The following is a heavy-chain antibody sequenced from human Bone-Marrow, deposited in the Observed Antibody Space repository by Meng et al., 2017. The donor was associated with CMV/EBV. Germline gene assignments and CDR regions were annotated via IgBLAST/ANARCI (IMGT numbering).Heavy chain of an antibody. V-gene: IGHV1-69*10. Sequence: SVKVSCKASGGTFSSYAISWVRQAPGQGLEWMGGIIPILGIANYAQKFQGRVTITADKSTSTAYMELSSLRSEDTAVYYCARPADVVVPAARRSYYYYYGMDVWGQGTTVTVSS. J-gene: IGHJ6*02. CDR1: GGTFSSYA. CDR2: IIPILGIA. D-gene: IGHD2-2*01. CDR3: ARPADVVVPAARRSYYYYYGMDV.